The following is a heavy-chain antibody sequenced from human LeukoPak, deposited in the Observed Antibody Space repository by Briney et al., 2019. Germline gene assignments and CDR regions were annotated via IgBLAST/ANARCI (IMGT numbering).Heavy chain of an antibody. J-gene: IGHJ4*02. CDR1: GFTFDDYA. V-gene: IGHV3-9*01. CDR3: VKGLSSLGLGLRFDY. D-gene: IGHD5/OR15-5a*01. Sequence: PGGSLRLSCAASGFTFDDYAMHWVRQAPGKGLEWVSGISWNSGSIGYADSVKGRFTISRDNAKNSLYLQMNSLRAEDTALYYCVKGLSSLGLGLRFDYWGQGTLVTVSS. CDR2: ISWNSGSI.